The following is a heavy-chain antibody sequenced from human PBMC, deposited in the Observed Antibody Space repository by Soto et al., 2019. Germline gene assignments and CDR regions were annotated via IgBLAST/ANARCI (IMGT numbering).Heavy chain of an antibody. CDR3: AKGGGGDHGY. Sequence: EVQLVESEGGLVQPGGSLRLSCEASGFIFTTSDMSWVRQAPGKGLEWISSITITGDTTHYADSVKGRFTISRDNSRNTVYLKMNSLRVAATAVYSGAKGGGGDHGYWGQGTLVAVSS. D-gene: IGHD2-21*02. V-gene: IGHV3-23*04. CDR2: ITITGDTT. CDR1: GFIFTTSD. J-gene: IGHJ4*02.